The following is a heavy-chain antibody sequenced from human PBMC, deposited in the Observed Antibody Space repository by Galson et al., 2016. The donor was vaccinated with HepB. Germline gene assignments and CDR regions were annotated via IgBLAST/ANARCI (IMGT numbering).Heavy chain of an antibody. CDR2: IHSGGGA. V-gene: IGHV3-53*01. Sequence: SLRLSCAASGFTVSSNYMNWVRQPPGKGLEWVSFIHSGGGAYYTHSVKGRFTISTDNSKNTLYLQMNSLRAGDTAIYYCARGGPHNNYFDYWGQGTPVTVSS. CDR1: GFTVSSNY. CDR3: ARGGPHNNYFDY. D-gene: IGHD1-1*01. J-gene: IGHJ4*02.